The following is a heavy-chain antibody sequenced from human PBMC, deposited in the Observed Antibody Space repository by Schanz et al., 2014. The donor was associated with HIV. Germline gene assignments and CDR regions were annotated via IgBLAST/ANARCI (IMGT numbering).Heavy chain of an antibody. D-gene: IGHD6-13*01. V-gene: IGHV3-23*04. CDR1: GFTFRDTV. J-gene: IGHJ4*02. CDR3: AKDLLATTSWYGGIDY. CDR2: ISSTSTYR. Sequence: EVQLVESGGVVVQPGGSLRLSCAASGFTFRDTVVSWVRQAPGKGLEWIASISSTSTYRFYAASVKGRFTISRDNSEDTLYLQMNSLRVEDTAIYYCAKDLLATTSWYGGIDYWGQGTLVTVSS.